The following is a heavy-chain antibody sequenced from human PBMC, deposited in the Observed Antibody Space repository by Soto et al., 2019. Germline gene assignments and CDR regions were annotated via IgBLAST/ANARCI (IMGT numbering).Heavy chain of an antibody. CDR3: ASFRGYGSGSYYRDY. CDR2: IYYSGST. V-gene: IGHV4-39*01. Sequence: QLQLQESGPGLVKPSETLSLTCTVSGGSISSSSYYCGWIRQPPGKGLEWIGSIYYSGSTYYNPSLKSRVSMSVYTSKNQLSLTLSSVTAADTAVYYCASFRGYGSGSYYRDYWCQGTLVTVSS. J-gene: IGHJ4*02. D-gene: IGHD3-10*01. CDR1: GGSISSSSYY.